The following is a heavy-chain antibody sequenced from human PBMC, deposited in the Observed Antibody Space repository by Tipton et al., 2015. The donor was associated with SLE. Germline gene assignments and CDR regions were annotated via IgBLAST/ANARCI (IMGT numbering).Heavy chain of an antibody. CDR1: GNTFTGYY. CDR3: VRQSEGYDYDY. Sequence: QSGPEVKKPGASVKVSCEASGNTFTGYYMHWVRQAPGQGLEWMGWVSPNSRGTNYAQKFQGRVTMTRDTSISAAYMELTRLRSDDTAVYYCVRQSEGYDYDYWGQGTLITVSS. J-gene: IGHJ4*02. D-gene: IGHD5-12*01. V-gene: IGHV1-2*02. CDR2: VSPNSRGT.